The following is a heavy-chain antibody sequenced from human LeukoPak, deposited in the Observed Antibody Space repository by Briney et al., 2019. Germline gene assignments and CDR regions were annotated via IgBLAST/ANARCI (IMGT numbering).Heavy chain of an antibody. J-gene: IGHJ2*01. CDR3: ARGHGQWLVHWYFDL. CDR1: GGSFSGYY. CDR2: INHSGST. D-gene: IGHD6-19*01. Sequence: SETLSLTCAVYGGSFSGYYWSWIRQPPGKGLEWIGEINHSGSTNYNPSLKSRVTISVDTSKNQFSLKLSSVTAADTAVYYYARGHGQWLVHWYFDLWGRGTLVTVSS. V-gene: IGHV4-34*01.